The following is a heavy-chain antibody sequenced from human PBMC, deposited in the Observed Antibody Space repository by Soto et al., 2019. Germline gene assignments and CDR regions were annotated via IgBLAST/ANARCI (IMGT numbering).Heavy chain of an antibody. Sequence: GGSLRLSCAASGFTFSSYAMHWVRQAPGKGLEWVAVISYDGSNKYYADSVKGRFTISRDNSKNTLYLQMNSLRAEDTAVYYCARDYDILTDHPDYYYGMDVWGQGTTVTVSS. CDR1: GFTFSSYA. D-gene: IGHD3-9*01. CDR3: ARDYDILTDHPDYYYGMDV. V-gene: IGHV3-30-3*01. CDR2: ISYDGSNK. J-gene: IGHJ6*02.